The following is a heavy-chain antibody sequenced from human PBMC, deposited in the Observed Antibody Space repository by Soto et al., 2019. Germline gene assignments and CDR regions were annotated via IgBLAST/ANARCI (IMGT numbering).Heavy chain of an antibody. J-gene: IGHJ4*02. D-gene: IGHD1-7*01. CDR1: GRSISSGGYY. Sequence: SETLSLTCTVSGRSISSGGYYWNWIRQRPGRGLEWIGNIFYSGSPSYNPSLKSRVNISLDTSKNQFSLRLTSVTAADTAVYYCARGTSPDYWGQGTLVTVSS. CDR3: ARGTSPDY. CDR2: IFYSGSP. V-gene: IGHV4-31*03.